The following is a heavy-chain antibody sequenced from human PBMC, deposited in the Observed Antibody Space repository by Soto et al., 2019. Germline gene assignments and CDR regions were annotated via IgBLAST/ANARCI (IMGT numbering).Heavy chain of an antibody. V-gene: IGHV3-30*18. CDR3: AKAGGVYAMSYYYGMDV. CDR1: GFTFSSYG. D-gene: IGHD2-8*01. Sequence: GGSLRLSCAASGFTFSSYGMHWVRQAPGKGLEWVAVISYDGSNKYHADSVKGRFTISRDKSKNTLYLQMNSLRAEDPAGYYCAKAGGVYAMSYYYGMDVWGQGTTVTVSS. J-gene: IGHJ6*02. CDR2: ISYDGSNK.